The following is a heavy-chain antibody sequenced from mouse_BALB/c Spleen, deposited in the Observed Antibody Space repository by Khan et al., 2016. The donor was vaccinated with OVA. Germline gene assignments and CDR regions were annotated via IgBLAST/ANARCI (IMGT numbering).Heavy chain of an antibody. D-gene: IGHD2-14*01. J-gene: IGHJ4*01. CDR1: GYIFTNHG. Sequence: QIQLVQSGPELKKPGETVKISCKASGYIFTNHGMNWVKQAPGKGLKWMGWINTYSGEPTYVDDFKGRFAFSLVTSASTAYLQINNLKNEDTATYFCARVGYSGTMDYWGQGTSVTVSS. CDR3: ARVGYSGTMDY. V-gene: IGHV9-3-1*01. CDR2: INTYSGEP.